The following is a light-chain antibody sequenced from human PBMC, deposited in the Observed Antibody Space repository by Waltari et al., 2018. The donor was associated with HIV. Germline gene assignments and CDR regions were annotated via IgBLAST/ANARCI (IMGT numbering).Light chain of an antibody. Sequence: EIVMTQSAATLSVSPGESATLSCRASQSVSSNLAWYQQKPGQAPRLLIYGASTRATGIPARFSGSGSGTNFTLTIDSLQPEDFATYYCQQSNSFPSFTFGGGTKVELK. V-gene: IGKV3-15*01. CDR3: QQSNSFPSFT. CDR2: GAS. J-gene: IGKJ4*01. CDR1: QSVSSN.